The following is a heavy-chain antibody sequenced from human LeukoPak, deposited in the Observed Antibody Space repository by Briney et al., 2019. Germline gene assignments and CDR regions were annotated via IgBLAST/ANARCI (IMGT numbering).Heavy chain of an antibody. V-gene: IGHV3-48*04. CDR3: ASHYSGLLW. CDR1: GFSFSRYS. Sequence: GGSLRLSCAALGFSFSRYSINWVRQAPRKGLQWVSYISSLSAIYYTDSVKGRFTISRDNAKNTLYLEMHSLRAEDTSLYYCASHYSGLLWWGQGTLVTVSS. CDR2: ISSLSAI. J-gene: IGHJ4*02. D-gene: IGHD5-12*01.